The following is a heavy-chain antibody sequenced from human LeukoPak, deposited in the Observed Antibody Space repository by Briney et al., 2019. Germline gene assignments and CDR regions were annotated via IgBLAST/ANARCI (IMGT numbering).Heavy chain of an antibody. J-gene: IGHJ3*02. CDR3: ARFGGPHAFDI. Sequence: SETLSLTCTVSGGSISNYYWSWIRQPPGKGLEWIAYINYSGSTNYNPSLKSRVTISVDTSKNHFSLTLSSVTAADTALYYCARFGGPHAFDIWGQGTMVTVSS. CDR1: GGSISNYY. D-gene: IGHD3-3*01. CDR2: INYSGST. V-gene: IGHV4-59*01.